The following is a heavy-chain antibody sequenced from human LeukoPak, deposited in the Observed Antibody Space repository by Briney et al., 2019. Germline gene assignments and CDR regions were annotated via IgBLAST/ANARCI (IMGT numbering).Heavy chain of an antibody. CDR2: ISAYNGNT. D-gene: IGHD6-13*01. J-gene: IGHJ1*01. Sequence: IXWVRQAPGQGLEWMGWISAYNGNTNYAQKLQGRVTMTTDTSTSTAYMELRSLRSDDTAVYYCARTSAAGDEYFQHWGQGTLVTVSS. CDR3: ARTSAAGDEYFQH. V-gene: IGHV1-18*01.